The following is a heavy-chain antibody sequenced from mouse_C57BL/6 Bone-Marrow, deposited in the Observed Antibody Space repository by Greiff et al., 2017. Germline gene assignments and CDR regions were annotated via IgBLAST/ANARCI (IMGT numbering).Heavy chain of an antibody. CDR3: AREYGSSYWYFDV. CDR1: GFTFSDYY. J-gene: IGHJ1*03. V-gene: IGHV5-16*01. CDR2: INYDGSST. Sequence: EVMLVESEGGLVQPGSSMKLSCTASGFTFSDYYMAWVRQVPEKGLEWVANINYDGSSTYYLDSLKSRFIISRDNAKNILYLQMSSLNSEDTATYYCAREYGSSYWYFDVWGTGTTVTVSS. D-gene: IGHD1-1*01.